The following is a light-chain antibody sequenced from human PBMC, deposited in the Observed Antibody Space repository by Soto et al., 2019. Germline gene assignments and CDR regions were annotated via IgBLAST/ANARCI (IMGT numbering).Light chain of an antibody. Sequence: EIQMTQYPSSLSASVGDRFPITCMASQSISSYLNWYQQKPGKAPNLLIDAASSLQSGVTSRFSGSGSGTDFTLTISSLQPEDFATYYCQQSYSSLITVGPGTRLEIK. CDR1: QSISSY. V-gene: IGKV1-39*01. CDR3: QQSYSSLIT. CDR2: AAS. J-gene: IGKJ5*01.